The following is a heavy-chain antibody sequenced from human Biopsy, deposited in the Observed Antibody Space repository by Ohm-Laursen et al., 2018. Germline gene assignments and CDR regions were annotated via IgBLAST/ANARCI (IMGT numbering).Heavy chain of an antibody. CDR1: GDSISSYY. CDR2: VYYTGST. Sequence: SVTLSLTCTVFGDSISSYYWSWIRQPTGQGLEWIGYVYYTGSTDYNPSLQSRVTISVDTSKNRFSLRLRSVTPADTAIYYCARDRGYYSDRTIPGYFDLWGRGTLVTVSS. V-gene: IGHV4-59*01. CDR3: ARDRGYYSDRTIPGYFDL. J-gene: IGHJ2*01. D-gene: IGHD3-22*01.